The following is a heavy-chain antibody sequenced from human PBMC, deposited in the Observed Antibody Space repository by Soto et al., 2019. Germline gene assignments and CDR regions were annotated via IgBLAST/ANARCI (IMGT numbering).Heavy chain of an antibody. D-gene: IGHD3-22*01. CDR1: GGSISSGGYS. V-gene: IGHV4-30-2*01. CDR2: IYHSGST. J-gene: IGHJ4*02. CDR3: ATDDSSGYIDY. Sequence: SETLSLTCADSGGSISSGGYSWSWIRQPPGKGLEWIGYIYHSGSTYYNPSLKSRVTISVDRSKNQFSLKLRSVTAADTALYSCATDDSSGYIDYWGQGTLVTVSS.